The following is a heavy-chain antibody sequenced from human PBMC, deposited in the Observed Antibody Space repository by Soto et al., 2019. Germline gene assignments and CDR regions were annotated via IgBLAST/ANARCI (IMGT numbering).Heavy chain of an antibody. CDR3: ARVKVGYDSGGYYYGCYYYGMDV. CDR1: GFTFSSYA. J-gene: IGHJ6*02. D-gene: IGHD3-22*01. Sequence: GGSLRLSCAASGFTFSSYAMHWVRQAPGKGLEWVAVISYDGSNKYYADSVKSRFTISRDNSKNTLYLQMNSLRAENTAVYYYARVKVGYDSGGYYYGCYYYGMDVWGQGTTVTVSS. CDR2: ISYDGSNK. V-gene: IGHV3-30-3*01.